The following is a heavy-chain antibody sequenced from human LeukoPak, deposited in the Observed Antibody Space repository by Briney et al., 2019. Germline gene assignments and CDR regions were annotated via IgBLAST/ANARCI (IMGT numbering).Heavy chain of an antibody. CDR3: ARDLDLDGDSSSFDY. J-gene: IGHJ4*02. D-gene: IGHD6-13*01. CDR1: GFTFSSYA. CDR2: ISYDGSNK. V-gene: IGHV3-30-3*01. Sequence: GRSLRLSCAASGFTFSSYAMHWVRQAPGKGLKWVAVISYDGSNKYYADSVKGRFTISRDNSKNTLYLQMNSLRAEDTAVYYCARDLDLDGDSSSFDYWGQGTLVTVSS.